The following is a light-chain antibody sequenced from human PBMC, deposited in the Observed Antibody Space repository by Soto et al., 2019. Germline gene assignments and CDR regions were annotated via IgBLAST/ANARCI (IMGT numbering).Light chain of an antibody. J-gene: IGKJ4*01. CDR2: DAS. Sequence: EIVLTQSPATLSLSPGERATLSCRASQSINIYLAWYQQRPGQAPRLLTYDASNRAPGIPPRFSGSGSGTDFTLTISSLEPEDFVVYYCQQRNNWPLTFGGGTKVEIK. V-gene: IGKV3-11*01. CDR3: QQRNNWPLT. CDR1: QSINIY.